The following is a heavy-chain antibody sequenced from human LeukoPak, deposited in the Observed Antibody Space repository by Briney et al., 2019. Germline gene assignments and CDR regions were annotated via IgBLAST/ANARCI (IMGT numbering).Heavy chain of an antibody. CDR2: INPNSGCT. CDR1: GYTFTGHY. V-gene: IGHV1-2*02. CDR3: ARAQWLDYFYYSMDV. Sequence: ASVKVSCKASGYTFTGHYMHWVRQAPGQGLEWMGWINPNSGCTNYAQNFQGRVTMTRDTSISTAYMELSRLRSDDTAVYYCARAQWLDYFYYSMDVWGKGTTVTVSS. J-gene: IGHJ6*03. D-gene: IGHD6-19*01.